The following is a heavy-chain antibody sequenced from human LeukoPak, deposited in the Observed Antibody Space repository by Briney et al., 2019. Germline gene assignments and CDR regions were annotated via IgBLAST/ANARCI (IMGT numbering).Heavy chain of an antibody. CDR2: LNWNGGST. D-gene: IGHD3-10*01. Sequence: GGSLRLSCAASGFTFDDYGMSWVRQAPGKGLEWVSGLNWNGGSTGYADSVKGRFTISRDNAKNSLYLQMNSLRAEDTALYYCARSGYYYGSGSYYMQWGQGTLVTVSS. CDR3: ARSGYYYGSGSYYMQ. CDR1: GFTFDDYG. J-gene: IGHJ4*02. V-gene: IGHV3-20*04.